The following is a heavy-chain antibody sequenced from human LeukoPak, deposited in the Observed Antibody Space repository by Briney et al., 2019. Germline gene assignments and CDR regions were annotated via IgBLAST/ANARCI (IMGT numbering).Heavy chain of an antibody. D-gene: IGHD5-18*01. CDR2: ISSSGSTI. V-gene: IGHV3-48*03. Sequence: AGGSLRLSCAASGFTFSSYEMNWVRQAPGKGLEWVSYISSSGSTIYYADSVKGRFTISRDNAKNSLYLQMNSLRAEDTAVYYCAREYTAMAFDYWGQGTLVTVSS. J-gene: IGHJ4*02. CDR1: GFTFSSYE. CDR3: AREYTAMAFDY.